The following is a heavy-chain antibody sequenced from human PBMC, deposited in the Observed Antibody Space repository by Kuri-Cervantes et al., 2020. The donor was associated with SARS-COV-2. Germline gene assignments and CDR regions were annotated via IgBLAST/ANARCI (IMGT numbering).Heavy chain of an antibody. Sequence: ASVKVSCKASGGTFSSYTISWVRQAPGQGLEWMGRINPNSGGTNYAQKFQGRVTMTRDTSISTAYMELSRLRSDDTAVYYCASHVGERRGGFSAFDIWGQGTMVTVSS. CDR2: INPNSGGT. D-gene: IGHD3-10*02. CDR3: ASHVGERRGGFSAFDI. J-gene: IGHJ3*02. CDR1: GGTFSSYT. V-gene: IGHV1-2*06.